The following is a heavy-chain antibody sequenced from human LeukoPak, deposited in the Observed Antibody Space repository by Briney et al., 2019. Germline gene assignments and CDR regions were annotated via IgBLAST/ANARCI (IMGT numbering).Heavy chain of an antibody. V-gene: IGHV4-34*01. J-gene: IGHJ3*02. D-gene: IGHD3-16*02. Sequence: SETLSLTCAVYGGSFSGYYWSWIRQPPGKGLEWIGEISHSGSTNYNPSLKSRVTISVDTSKNQFSLKLSSVTAADTAVYYCAGEGITFGGVIVRRAFDIWGQGTMVTVSS. CDR2: ISHSGST. CDR3: AGEGITFGGVIVRRAFDI. CDR1: GGSFSGYY.